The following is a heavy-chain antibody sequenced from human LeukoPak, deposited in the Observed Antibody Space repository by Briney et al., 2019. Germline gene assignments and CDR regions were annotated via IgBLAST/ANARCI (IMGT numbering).Heavy chain of an antibody. D-gene: IGHD7-27*01. CDR1: AGSISSGGYY. J-gene: IGHJ6*02. CDR2: IYYSGST. Sequence: SETLSLTCTVSAGSISSGGYYWSWIRQHPGKGLEWIGYIYYSGSTYYNPSLKSRVTISVDTSKNQFSLKLSSVTAADTAVYYCARDLGVSSGMDVWGQGTTVTVSS. CDR3: ARDLGVSSGMDV. V-gene: IGHV4-31*03.